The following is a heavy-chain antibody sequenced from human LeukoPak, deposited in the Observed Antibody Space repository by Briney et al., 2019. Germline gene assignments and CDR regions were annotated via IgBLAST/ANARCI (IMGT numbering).Heavy chain of an antibody. V-gene: IGHV3-23*01. CDR2: ISGSGGNT. J-gene: IGHJ4*02. D-gene: IGHD6-13*01. CDR1: GSTFSSYA. Sequence: PGGSLRLSCAASGSTFSSYAMSWVRQAPGKGLEWVSGISGSGGNTYYADSVKGRFTISRDNSNNTQYLQLNSLRAEDTAVYYCARHSRGRWYVFDYWGQGTLVTVSS. CDR3: ARHSRGRWYVFDY.